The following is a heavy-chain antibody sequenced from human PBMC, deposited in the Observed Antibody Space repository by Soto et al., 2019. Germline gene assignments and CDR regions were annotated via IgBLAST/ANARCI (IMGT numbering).Heavy chain of an antibody. Sequence: GASVKVSCKASGGTFSSYAISWVRQAPGQGLEWMGGIIPIFGTANYAQKFQGRVTITADESTSTAYMELSSLRSEDTAVYYCAXDGGDGLELYYGMDVWGQGTTVTVSS. V-gene: IGHV1-69*13. CDR1: GGTFSSYA. CDR2: IIPIFGTA. D-gene: IGHD1-7*01. CDR3: AXDGGDGLELYYGMDV. J-gene: IGHJ6*02.